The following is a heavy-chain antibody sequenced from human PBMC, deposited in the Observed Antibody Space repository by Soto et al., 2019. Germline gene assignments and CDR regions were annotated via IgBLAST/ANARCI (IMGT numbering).Heavy chain of an antibody. V-gene: IGHV3-11*06. CDR3: ARDTYCTNGVCTKNGMDV. J-gene: IGHJ6*02. CDR1: GFTFSDYY. Sequence: SVGSLRLSCAASGFTFSDYYMSWILQAPGKGLEWVSYISSSSSYTNYADSVKGRFTISRDNAKNSLYLQMNSLRAEDTAVYYCARDTYCTNGVCTKNGMDVWGQGTTVTVSS. CDR2: ISSSSSYT. D-gene: IGHD2-8*01.